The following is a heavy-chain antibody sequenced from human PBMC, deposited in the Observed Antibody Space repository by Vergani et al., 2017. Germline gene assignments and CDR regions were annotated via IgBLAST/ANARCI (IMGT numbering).Heavy chain of an antibody. J-gene: IGHJ4*02. D-gene: IGHD4-23*01. CDR1: GGSISSSRYY. Sequence: QLQLQESGPGLVKPSETLSLTCTVSGGSISSSRYYWSWIRQPPGKGLEWIGYIYYSGSTYYNPSLKSRVTISVDTSKNQFSLKLSSVTAADTAVYYCARGKIYGGNSDFDYWGQGTLVTVSS. CDR3: ARGKIYGGNSDFDY. V-gene: IGHV4-30-4*01. CDR2: IYYSGST.